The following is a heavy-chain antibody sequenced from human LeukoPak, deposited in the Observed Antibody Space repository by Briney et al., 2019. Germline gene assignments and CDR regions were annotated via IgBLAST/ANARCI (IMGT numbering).Heavy chain of an antibody. D-gene: IGHD3-10*01. Sequence: SETLSLTCAVYGGSFSGYYWSWIRQPPGKGLEWIGEINHSGSTNYNPSLKSRVTISVDTSKNQFSLKLSSVTAADTAVYYCARVGPLDAFDIWGQGAMVTVSS. J-gene: IGHJ3*02. V-gene: IGHV4-34*01. CDR3: ARVGPLDAFDI. CDR1: GGSFSGYY. CDR2: INHSGST.